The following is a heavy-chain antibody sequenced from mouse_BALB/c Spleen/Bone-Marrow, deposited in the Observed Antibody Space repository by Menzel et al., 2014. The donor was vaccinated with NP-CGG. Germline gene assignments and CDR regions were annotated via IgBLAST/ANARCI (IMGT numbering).Heavy chain of an antibody. D-gene: IGHD2-3*01. CDR2: IRNKANGHIT. CDR1: GVTFTDYY. J-gene: IGHJ1*01. CDR3: ARDINDGYYWYFDV. V-gene: IGHV7-3*02. Sequence: EVMLVESGGGLVQPGGSLRLSCATSGVTFTDYYMSWVRQPPGKALEWLVFIRNKANGHITEYGASVKGRFTISRDNSQSILYLQMNTLRAEDSATYYCARDINDGYYWYFDVWGAGTTVTASS.